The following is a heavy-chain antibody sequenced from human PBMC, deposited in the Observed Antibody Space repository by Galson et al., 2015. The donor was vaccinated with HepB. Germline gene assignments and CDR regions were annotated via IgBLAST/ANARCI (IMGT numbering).Heavy chain of an antibody. CDR3: ARDPTGLVDTAMVTVPLNWFDP. D-gene: IGHD5-18*01. CDR2: ISSSSSYM. CDR1: GFTFSSYS. Sequence: SLRLSCAASGFTFSSYSMNWVRQAPGKGLEWVSSISSSSSYMYYADSVKGRFTISRDNAKNSLYLQMNSLRAEDTAVYYCARDPTGLVDTAMVTVPLNWFDPWGQGTLVTVSS. V-gene: IGHV3-21*01. J-gene: IGHJ5*02.